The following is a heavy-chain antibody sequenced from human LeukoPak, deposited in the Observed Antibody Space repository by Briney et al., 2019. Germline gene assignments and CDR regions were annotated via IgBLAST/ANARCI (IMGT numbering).Heavy chain of an antibody. D-gene: IGHD2-2*01. CDR2: ISHSGST. V-gene: IGHV4-59*01. CDR3: ARGPPIVVVPAAMQPFDY. CDR1: GSTFSDYY. Sequence: GSLRLSCAASGSTFSDYYMSWIRQAPGKGLEWIGYISHSGSTYYNPSLKSRVTISVDTSKNQFSLKLSSVTAADTAVYYCARGPPIVVVPAAMQPFDYWGQGTLVTVSS. J-gene: IGHJ4*02.